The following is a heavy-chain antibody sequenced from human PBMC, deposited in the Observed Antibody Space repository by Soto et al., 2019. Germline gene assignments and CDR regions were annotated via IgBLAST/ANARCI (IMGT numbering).Heavy chain of an antibody. CDR2: LYYGRSA. CDR3: ALRSMAVVPEY. J-gene: IGHJ4*02. D-gene: IGHD3-22*01. V-gene: IGHV4-59*01. CDR1: GDCISSYY. Sequence: QVQLQESGPGLVKPSDTLSLTCAVSGDCISSYYCMWIRQPPGKGLESIGYLYYGRSANYNPSLKSRVTLSVDTSTNQCSLTLSSMTAADTAVYYCALRSMAVVPEYWGQGTLVTDSS.